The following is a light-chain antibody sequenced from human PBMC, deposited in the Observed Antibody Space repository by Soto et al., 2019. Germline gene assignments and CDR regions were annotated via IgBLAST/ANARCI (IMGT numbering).Light chain of an antibody. CDR3: SSYTSSSTLDYV. V-gene: IGLV2-14*03. J-gene: IGLJ1*01. CDR2: DVN. CDR1: SSDVGGYDY. Sequence: QSALAQPASVSGSPGQSIAISCTGTSSDVGGYDYVSWYQQLPGKAPKLMIYDVNNRPSGVSNRFSGSKSGNTASLTISGLQAEDEADYYCSSYTSSSTLDYVFGTGTKVTVL.